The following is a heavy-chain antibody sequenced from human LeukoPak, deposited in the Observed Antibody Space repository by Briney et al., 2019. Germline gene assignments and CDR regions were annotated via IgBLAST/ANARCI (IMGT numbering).Heavy chain of an antibody. J-gene: IGHJ4*02. V-gene: IGHV3-74*01. D-gene: IGHD5-18*01. CDR3: ARDPIGYSYIDY. CDR1: GFTFSSYW. CDR2: INLEGSST. Sequence: GGSLRLSCTISGFTFSSYWMHWVRQAPGKGLVWVSRINLEGSSTNYADSVKGRFTISRDNAKNTLYLQMNSLRAEDTALYYCARDPIGYSYIDYWGQGTLVTVFS.